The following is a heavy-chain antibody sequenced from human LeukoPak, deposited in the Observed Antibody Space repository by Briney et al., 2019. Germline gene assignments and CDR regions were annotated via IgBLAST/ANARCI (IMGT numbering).Heavy chain of an antibody. Sequence: RASVKVSCKTSGYSFTNYGIGWVRQAPGQGPEWIGWISGYNGNTHFAQTFQGRVTMTTDTFMTTAYLELRSLRPDDTAVYYCARIPYGYSGYEYYFDYWGQGTLVTAPS. V-gene: IGHV1-18*01. CDR1: GYSFTNYG. CDR3: ARIPYGYSGYEYYFDY. J-gene: IGHJ4*02. CDR2: ISGYNGNT. D-gene: IGHD5-12*01.